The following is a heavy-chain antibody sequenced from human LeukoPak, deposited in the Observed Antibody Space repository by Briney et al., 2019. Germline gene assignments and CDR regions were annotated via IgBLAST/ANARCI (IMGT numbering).Heavy chain of an antibody. D-gene: IGHD3-9*01. CDR3: AKGQDRILTGYYIEDYFDY. CDR1: GFTVSGDY. J-gene: IGHJ4*02. Sequence: GGSLRLSCAASGFTVSGDYMSWVRQAPGKGLEWVSAISGSGGSTYYADSVKGRFTISRDNSKNTLYLQMNSLRAEDTAVYYCAKGQDRILTGYYIEDYFDYWGQGTLVTVSS. V-gene: IGHV3-23*01. CDR2: ISGSGGST.